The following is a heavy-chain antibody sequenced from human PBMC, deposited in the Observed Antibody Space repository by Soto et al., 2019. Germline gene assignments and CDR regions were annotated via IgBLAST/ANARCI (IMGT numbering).Heavy chain of an antibody. CDR1: GGTFSSYA. CDR3: ARKIITGTTGWFDP. CDR2: IIPIFGTA. Sequence: QVQLVQSGAEVKKPGSSVKVSCKASGGTFSSYAISWVRQAPRQGLEWMGGIIPIFGTANYAQKFQGRVTITADESTSTAYMELSSLRSEDTAVYYCARKIITGTTGWFDPWGQGTLVTVSS. J-gene: IGHJ5*02. V-gene: IGHV1-69*01. D-gene: IGHD1-20*01.